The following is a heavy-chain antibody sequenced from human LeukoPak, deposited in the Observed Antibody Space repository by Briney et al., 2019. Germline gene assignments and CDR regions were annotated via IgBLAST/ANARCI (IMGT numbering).Heavy chain of an antibody. V-gene: IGHV4-31*03. D-gene: IGHD3-22*01. J-gene: IGHJ4*02. Sequence: SQTLSLTCTVSGGSISSGGYYWSWIRQHPGKGLEWIGYIYYSGSTNYNPSLKSRVTISVDTSKNQFSLKLSSVTAADTAVYYCAREATYYYDRSGYIDYWGQGTLVTVSS. CDR2: IYYSGST. CDR3: AREATYYYDRSGYIDY. CDR1: GGSISSGGYY.